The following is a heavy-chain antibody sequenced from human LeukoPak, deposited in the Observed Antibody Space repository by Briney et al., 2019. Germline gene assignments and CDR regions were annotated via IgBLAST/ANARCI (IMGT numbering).Heavy chain of an antibody. Sequence: GGSLRLSCAASGFTFSSYAMSWVRQAPGKGLEWVSSISSSSSYIYYADSVKGRFTISRDNAKNSLYLQMNSLRAEDTAVYYCARGQQALAFDIWGQGTMVTVSS. CDR2: ISSSSSYI. J-gene: IGHJ3*02. CDR3: ARGQQALAFDI. CDR1: GFTFSSYA. V-gene: IGHV3-21*01. D-gene: IGHD6-13*01.